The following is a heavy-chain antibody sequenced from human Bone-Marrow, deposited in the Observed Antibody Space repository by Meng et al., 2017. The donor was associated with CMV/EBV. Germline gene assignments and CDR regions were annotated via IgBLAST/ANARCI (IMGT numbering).Heavy chain of an antibody. J-gene: IGHJ4*02. CDR3: ARDLGYCSSTSCPGDFDY. Sequence: ASVKVSCKASGYTFTSYYMHWVRQAPGQGLEWMGIINPSGGSTSYAQKFQGRVTMTRDTSTSTVYMELSSLRSEDTAVYYCARDLGYCSSTSCPGDFDYWVQGTLVTVSS. CDR2: INPSGGST. V-gene: IGHV1-46*01. D-gene: IGHD2-2*01. CDR1: GYTFTSYY.